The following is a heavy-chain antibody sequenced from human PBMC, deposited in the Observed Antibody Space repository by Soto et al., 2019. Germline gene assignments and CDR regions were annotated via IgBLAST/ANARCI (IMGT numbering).Heavy chain of an antibody. CDR2: INPSGGST. J-gene: IGHJ6*03. CDR3: ARDGMVRGVIINYYYYYMDV. V-gene: IGHV1-46*03. D-gene: IGHD3-10*01. CDR1: GYTFTSYY. Sequence: QVQLVQSGAEVKKPGASVKVSCKASGYTFTSYYMHWVRQAPGQGLEWMGIINPSGGSTSYAQKFQGRVTMTRDTSTSTVYMELSSLRSEDTAVYYCARDGMVRGVIINYYYYYMDVWGKGTTVTVSS.